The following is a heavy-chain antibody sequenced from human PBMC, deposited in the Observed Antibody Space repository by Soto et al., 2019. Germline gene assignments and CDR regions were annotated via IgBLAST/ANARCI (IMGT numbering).Heavy chain of an antibody. J-gene: IGHJ6*02. CDR2: IYNSGTT. CDR1: GGSFSGYY. CDR3: GRDPAP. Sequence: SETLSLTCAVYGGSFSGYYWSWIRQPPGKGLEWIGYIYNSGTTYYNPSLKSRVTISVDTSKNQFSLKLTSVTAADTAVYYCGRDPAPWGQGTTVTVSS. V-gene: IGHV4-34*09.